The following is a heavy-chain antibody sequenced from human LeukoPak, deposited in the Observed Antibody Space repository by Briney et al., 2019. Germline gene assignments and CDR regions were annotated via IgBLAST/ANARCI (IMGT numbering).Heavy chain of an antibody. CDR1: GGSISSSSYY. J-gene: IGHJ5*02. CDR3: ARHTLGGGSGSYIPYSWFDP. Sequence: SETLSLTCTVSGGSISSSSYYWGWIRQPPGKGLEWIGEINHSGSTNYNPSLKSRVTISVDTSKNQFSLKLSSVTAADTAVYYCARHTLGGGSGSYIPYSWFDPWGQGTLVTVSS. CDR2: INHSGST. D-gene: IGHD3-10*01. V-gene: IGHV4-39*01.